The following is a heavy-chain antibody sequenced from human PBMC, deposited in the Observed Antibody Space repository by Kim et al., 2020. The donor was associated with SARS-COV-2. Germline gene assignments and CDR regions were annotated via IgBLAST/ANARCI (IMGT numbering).Heavy chain of an antibody. CDR3: ARVRPGDYYYYYMDV. D-gene: IGHD6-6*01. V-gene: IGHV4-34*01. Sequence: SETLSLTCAVYGGSFSGYYWSWIRQPPGKGLEWIGEINHSGSTNYNPSLKSRVTISVDTSKNQFSLKLSSVTAADTAVYYCARVRPGDYYYYYMDVWGKGTTVTVSS. CDR2: INHSGST. CDR1: GGSFSGYY. J-gene: IGHJ6*03.